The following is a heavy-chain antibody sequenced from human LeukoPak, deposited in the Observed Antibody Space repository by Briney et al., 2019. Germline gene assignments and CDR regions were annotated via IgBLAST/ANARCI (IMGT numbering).Heavy chain of an antibody. CDR3: ATTIVATIPEAY. CDR1: GYTFTSYY. CDR2: INPSGGST. V-gene: IGHV1-46*01. Sequence: WASVKVSCKASGYTFTSYYMHWVRQAPGQGLEWMGIINPSGGSTSYAQKFQGRVTMTRDTSTSTVYMELSSLRSDDTAVYYCATTIVATIPEAYWGQGTLVTVSS. D-gene: IGHD5-12*01. J-gene: IGHJ4*02.